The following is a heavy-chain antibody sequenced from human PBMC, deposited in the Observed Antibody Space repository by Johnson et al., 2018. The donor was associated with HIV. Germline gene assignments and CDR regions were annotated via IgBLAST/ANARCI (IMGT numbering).Heavy chain of an antibody. D-gene: IGHD1-26*01. CDR3: ARVRAGRENAFDI. Sequence: QVHLVESGGGVVQPGTSLRLSCAASGFTFRNYAMHWVRQAPGKGLEWVAVISYDGSNKYYADSVKGRFTISRDNSKNTLSLQMNSPRVDDTAIYYCARVRAGRENAFDIWGQGTMVTVSS. V-gene: IGHV3-30*04. J-gene: IGHJ3*02. CDR2: ISYDGSNK. CDR1: GFTFRNYA.